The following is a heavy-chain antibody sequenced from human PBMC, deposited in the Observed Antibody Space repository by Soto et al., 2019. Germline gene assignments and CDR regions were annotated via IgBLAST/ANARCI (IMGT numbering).Heavy chain of an antibody. CDR3: ARGFGGLAQQLVQGGGAFDI. J-gene: IGHJ3*02. V-gene: IGHV3-33*01. D-gene: IGHD6-13*01. CDR1: GFTFSSYG. CDR2: IWYDGSNK. Sequence: QVQLVESGGGVVQPGRSLRLSCAASGFTFSSYGMHWVRQAPGKGLEWVAVIWYDGSNKYYADSVKGRFTISRDNSKNPLYLQMNSLRAEDTGVYYCARGFGGLAQQLVQGGGAFDIWGQGTTVTVSS.